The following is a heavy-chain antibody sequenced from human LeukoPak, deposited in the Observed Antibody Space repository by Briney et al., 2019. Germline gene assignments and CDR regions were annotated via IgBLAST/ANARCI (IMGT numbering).Heavy chain of an antibody. V-gene: IGHV3-33*01. D-gene: IGHD3-3*01. Sequence: SGRSLRLSCAASGFTFSSYGMHWVRQAPGKGLEWVAVIWYDGSNKYYADSVKGRFTISRDNSKNTLYLQMNSLRAEDTAVYYCARDFGEPLYGMDVWGQGTTVTVSS. CDR2: IWYDGSNK. CDR1: GFTFSSYG. CDR3: ARDFGEPLYGMDV. J-gene: IGHJ6*02.